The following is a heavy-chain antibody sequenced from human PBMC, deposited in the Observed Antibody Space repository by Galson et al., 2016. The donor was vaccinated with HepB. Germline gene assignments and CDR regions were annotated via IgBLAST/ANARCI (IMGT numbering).Heavy chain of an antibody. V-gene: IGHV1-8*01. J-gene: IGHJ4*02. CDR3: ARSAVSGSYRGDYFDN. CDR1: GYTFTSFD. CDR2: MSPTSGNT. D-gene: IGHD6-19*01. Sequence: SGYTFTSFDINWVRQAPGQGLEWMGWMSPTSGNTGYARKFQDRVTMTRNTSILTAFLELTSLRSDDTAVYYCARSAVSGSYRGDYFDNWGRGTLVTVSS.